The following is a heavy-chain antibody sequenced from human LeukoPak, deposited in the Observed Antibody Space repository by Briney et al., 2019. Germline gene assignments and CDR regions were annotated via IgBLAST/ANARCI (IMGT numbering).Heavy chain of an antibody. CDR3: ARHRVPDYYYYMDV. CDR2: IYHSGST. V-gene: IGHV4-38-2*01. D-gene: IGHD2-2*01. Sequence: SETLSLTCAVSGYSISGGYYWGWIRQPPGKGLEWIGSIYHSGSTYYNPPLESRVTISVDTSKNQFSLKLNSVTAADTAVYYCARHRVPDYYYYMDVWGKGTTVTVSS. CDR1: GYSISGGYY. J-gene: IGHJ6*03.